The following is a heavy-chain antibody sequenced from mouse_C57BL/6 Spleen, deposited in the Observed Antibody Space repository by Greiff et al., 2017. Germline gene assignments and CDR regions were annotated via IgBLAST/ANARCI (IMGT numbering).Heavy chain of an antibody. Sequence: QVQLKESGAELVRPGTSVKVSCKASGYAFTNYLIEWVKQRPGQGLEWIGVINPGSGGTNYNEKFKGKATLTADKSSSTAYMQLSSLTSEDSAVYFCARGGDGYYKDYFDYWGQGTTLTVSS. CDR3: ARGGDGYYKDYFDY. CDR1: GYAFTNYL. V-gene: IGHV1-54*01. J-gene: IGHJ2*01. CDR2: INPGSGGT. D-gene: IGHD2-3*01.